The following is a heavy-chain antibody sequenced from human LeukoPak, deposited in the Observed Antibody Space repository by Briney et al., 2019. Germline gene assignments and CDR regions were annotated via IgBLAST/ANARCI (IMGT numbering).Heavy chain of an antibody. Sequence: PGGSLRLSCAASGFTFSSYGMHWVRQAPGKGLEWVALIGYDGTNEYYADSVKGRFTISRDNSKNTLYLQMNSLRAEDTAEYYCAKARGFHAMDVWGQGTTVTVSS. J-gene: IGHJ6*02. CDR2: IGYDGTNE. D-gene: IGHD3-10*01. V-gene: IGHV3-30*02. CDR1: GFTFSSYG. CDR3: AKARGFHAMDV.